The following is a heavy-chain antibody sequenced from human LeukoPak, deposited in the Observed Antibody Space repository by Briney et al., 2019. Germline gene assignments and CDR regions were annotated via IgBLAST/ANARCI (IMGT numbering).Heavy chain of an antibody. CDR1: GYSITSGYY. J-gene: IGHJ6*03. D-gene: IGHD1-26*01. Sequence: SETLSLTCIVSGYSITSGYYWSWIRQPPGKGLEWIGYLYYSGSTNYNPSLKSRVTISVDTSKNQFSLKLSSVTAADTAVYYCTSGSYSFYYMDVWGKGTTVTVSS. V-gene: IGHV4-61*01. CDR2: LYYSGST. CDR3: TSGSYSFYYMDV.